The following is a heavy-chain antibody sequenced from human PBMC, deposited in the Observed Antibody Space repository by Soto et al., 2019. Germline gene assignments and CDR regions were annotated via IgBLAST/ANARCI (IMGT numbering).Heavy chain of an antibody. D-gene: IGHD2-15*01. V-gene: IGHV5-10-1*01. CDR3: ASPGSYSLHEEYYYYYGMDV. Sequence: PGESLKISCKGSGYSFTSYWSSWVRQVPGKGLEWMGRIDPSDSYTNYSPSFQGHVTISADKSISTAYLQWSSLKASDTAMYYCASPGSYSLHEEYYYYYGMDVWGQGTTVTLSS. CDR2: IDPSDSYT. J-gene: IGHJ6*02. CDR1: GYSFTSYW.